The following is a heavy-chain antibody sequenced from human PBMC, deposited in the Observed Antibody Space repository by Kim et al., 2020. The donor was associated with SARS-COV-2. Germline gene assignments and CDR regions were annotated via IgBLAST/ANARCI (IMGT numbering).Heavy chain of an antibody. CDR3: ARDQSRAVPTTVDY. Sequence: GGSLRLSCAASGFTFSSYWMHWVREVPGKGLVWVSRINTDGSNTIYADSVKGRFTISRDNAKNTLYLQMNSLRAEDTAVYYCARDQSRAVPTTVDYWGQGTLLPVSS. J-gene: IGHJ4*02. CDR1: GFTFSSYW. D-gene: IGHD2-15*01. CDR2: INTDGSNT. V-gene: IGHV3-74*01.